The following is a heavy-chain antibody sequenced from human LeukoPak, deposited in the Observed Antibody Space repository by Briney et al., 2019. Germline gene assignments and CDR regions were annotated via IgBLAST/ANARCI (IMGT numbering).Heavy chain of an antibody. J-gene: IGHJ5*02. D-gene: IGHD3-10*01. CDR3: ARVRFIDVWFGEYNWFDP. CDR1: GGTFSSYA. V-gene: IGHV1-2*02. CDR2: INPNSGGT. Sequence: ASVKVSCKASGGTFSSYAISWVRQAPGQGLEWMGWINPNSGGTNYAQKFQGRVTMTRDTSISTAYMELSRLRSDDTAVYYCARVRFIDVWFGEYNWFDPWGQGTLVTVSS.